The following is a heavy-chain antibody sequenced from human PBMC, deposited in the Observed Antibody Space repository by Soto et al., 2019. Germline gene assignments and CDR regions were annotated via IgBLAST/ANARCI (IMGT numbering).Heavy chain of an antibody. CDR3: ARLRAVDGTMGYFEY. CDR2: IKYSGST. CDR1: GGSISSSSYY. Sequence: PSETLSLTCTVSGGSISSSSYYWGWIRQPPGKGLEWIGTIKYSGSTYYNPSLKSRVTISVDTSKKQLSLKLSSVTAADTAVYYCARLRAVDGTMGYFEYWGRGTLVTVSS. D-gene: IGHD6-19*01. V-gene: IGHV4-39*01. J-gene: IGHJ4*02.